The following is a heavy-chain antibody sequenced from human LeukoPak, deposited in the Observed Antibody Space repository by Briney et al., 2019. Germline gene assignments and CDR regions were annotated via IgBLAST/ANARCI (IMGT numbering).Heavy chain of an antibody. CDR1: GGSFSGYY. D-gene: IGHD3-10*01. CDR3: ARDRVVMVRGVPIYYYYGMDV. J-gene: IGHJ6*02. CDR2: INHCGST. V-gene: IGHV4-34*01. Sequence: PSETLSLTCAVYGGSFSGYYWSWIRQPPGKGLEWIGEINHCGSTNYNPSLKSRVTISVDTSKNQFSLKLSPVTAADTAVYYCARDRVVMVRGVPIYYYYGMDVWGQGTTVTVSS.